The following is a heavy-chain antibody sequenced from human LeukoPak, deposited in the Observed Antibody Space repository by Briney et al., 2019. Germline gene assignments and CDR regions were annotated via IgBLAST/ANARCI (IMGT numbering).Heavy chain of an antibody. V-gene: IGHV1-2*06. Sequence: ASVKASCKASGYTFTSYGISWVRQAPGQGLEWMGRINPNSGGTNYAQKFQGRVTMTRDTSISTAYMELSRLRSDDTAVYYCARLLTGATPFDYWGQGTLVTVSS. CDR3: ARLLTGATPFDY. D-gene: IGHD1-7*01. CDR1: GYTFTSYG. J-gene: IGHJ4*02. CDR2: INPNSGGT.